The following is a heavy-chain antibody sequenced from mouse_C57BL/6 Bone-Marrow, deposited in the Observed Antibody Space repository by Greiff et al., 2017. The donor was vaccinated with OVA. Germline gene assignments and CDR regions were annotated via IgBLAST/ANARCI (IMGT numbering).Heavy chain of an antibody. D-gene: IGHD4-1*01. CDR3: AGLTGTKNY. CDR1: GFTFSDYG. CDR2: ISSGSSTI. J-gene: IGHJ2*01. V-gene: IGHV5-17*01. Sequence: EVKLQESGGGLVKPGGSLKLSCAASGFTFSDYGMHWVRQAPEKGLEWVAYISSGSSTIYYADTVKGRFTISRDNAKNTLFLQMTSLRSEDTAMYYCAGLTGTKNYWGQGTTLTVSS.